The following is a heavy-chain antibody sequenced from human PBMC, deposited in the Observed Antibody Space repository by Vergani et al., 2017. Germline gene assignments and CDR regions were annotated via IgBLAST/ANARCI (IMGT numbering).Heavy chain of an antibody. CDR2: INPSGGHT. D-gene: IGHD3-9*01. CDR3: ARGDYGILTGYRY. V-gene: IGHV1-46*03. CDR1: GYTFSNYY. Sequence: QVQVVQSGAVVKKSGASVKVSCKTSGYTFSNYYMHWVRQAPGQGLAWMGIINPSGGHTNYAQKFQGRVTMTRDTSTSTVYMELSSLRSEDTAIYYCARGDYGILTGYRYWGQGTLVTVSA. J-gene: IGHJ4*02.